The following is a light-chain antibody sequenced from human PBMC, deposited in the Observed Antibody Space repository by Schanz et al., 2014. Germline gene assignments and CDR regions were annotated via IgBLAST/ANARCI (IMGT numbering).Light chain of an antibody. CDR3: QHYGSSPET. V-gene: IGKV3-15*01. Sequence: VMTQSPATLSVSAGERATLSCRASQSVTTKIAWYQQKPGQAPRLLIYGASSRATGIPARFSGSGSGTEFTLTISSLQSEDFAVYYCQHYGSSPETFGRGTTVEIK. CDR1: QSVTTK. J-gene: IGKJ1*01. CDR2: GAS.